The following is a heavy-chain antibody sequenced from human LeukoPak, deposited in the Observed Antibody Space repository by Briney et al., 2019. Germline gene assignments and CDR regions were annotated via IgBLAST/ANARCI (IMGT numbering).Heavy chain of an antibody. CDR3: TRHPAEGDY. CDR2: ISGSSSNT. CDR1: GFTFSDFC. D-gene: IGHD2-15*01. V-gene: IGHV3-11*03. J-gene: IGHJ4*02. Sequence: GGSLRLSCAASGFTFSDFCMSWIRQAPGKGLESVSYISGSSSNTNYADSVKGRFTISRDNAKNSLYLQMNSLRAEDTAVYYCTRHPAEGDYWGQGTLVTVSS.